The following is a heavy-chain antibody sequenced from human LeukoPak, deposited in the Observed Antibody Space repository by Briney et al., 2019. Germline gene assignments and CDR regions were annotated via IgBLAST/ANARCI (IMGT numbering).Heavy chain of an antibody. CDR3: ARGYYGMDV. J-gene: IGHJ6*02. CDR2: INTDGSST. CDR1: GFTFSNSW. Sequence: GGSLRLSCTASGFTFSNSWMYWVRQAPGKGLVWVSHINTDGSSTSYADSVKGRFTISRDNAKSTLYLQMNSLRAEDTAVYYCARGYYGMDVWGQGTTVTVSS. V-gene: IGHV3-74*01.